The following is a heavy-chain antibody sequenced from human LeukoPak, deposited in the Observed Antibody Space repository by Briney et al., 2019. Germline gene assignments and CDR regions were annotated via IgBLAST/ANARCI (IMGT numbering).Heavy chain of an antibody. V-gene: IGHV4-39*07. CDR2: IYYSGST. CDR1: GGSISNTDYY. D-gene: IGHD6-13*01. Sequence: PSETLSLTCTVSGGSISNTDYYWGWIRQPPGKGLEWIGSIYYSGSTYYNPSLKSRVTISVDTSKNQFSLKLSSVTAADTAVYYCARDLLAAEGWFDPWGQGTLVTVSS. J-gene: IGHJ5*02. CDR3: ARDLLAAEGWFDP.